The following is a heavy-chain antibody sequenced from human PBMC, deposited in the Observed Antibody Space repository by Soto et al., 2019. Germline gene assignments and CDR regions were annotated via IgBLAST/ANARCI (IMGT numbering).Heavy chain of an antibody. V-gene: IGHV1-18*01. J-gene: IGHJ6*02. Sequence: RASVKVSCKSSGYTFTNYGISLVRQAPGQGLEWMGWINTYNGNTNHAQKLQGRVTMTTDTSTSTAYMELRSLRSDDTAVYYCARGRGLLWFGELNYYYYYGMDVWG. D-gene: IGHD3-10*01. CDR1: GYTFTNYG. CDR3: ARGRGLLWFGELNYYYYYGMDV. CDR2: INTYNGNT.